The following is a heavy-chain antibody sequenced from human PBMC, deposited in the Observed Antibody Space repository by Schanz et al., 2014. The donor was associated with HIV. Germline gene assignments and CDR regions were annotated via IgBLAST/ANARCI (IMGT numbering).Heavy chain of an antibody. V-gene: IGHV3-11*01. J-gene: IGHJ6*02. CDR3: ARDRLHPGNGMDV. D-gene: IGHD4-4*01. Sequence: QVLESGGGLVQTGGSLRLSCTASGFSFSDYHMSWIRQAPGKGLEWVSSLSGSGSNIYYADSVKGRFTISRDNGKNSLFLQMNSLRAEDTAVYYCARDRLHPGNGMDVWGQGTTVTVSS. CDR1: GFSFSDYH. CDR2: LSGSGSNI.